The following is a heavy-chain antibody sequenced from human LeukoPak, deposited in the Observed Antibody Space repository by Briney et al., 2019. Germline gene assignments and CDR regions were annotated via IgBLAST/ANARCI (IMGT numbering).Heavy chain of an antibody. CDR1: GFPVSSTY. CDR3: ARGYAGAFDY. D-gene: IGHD2-15*01. J-gene: IGHJ4*02. CDR2: TYSGGTT. Sequence: GGSLSLSCAASGFPVSSTYMTWVPQTPGRGLEGVSNTYSGGTTYYADSVKGRFTISRDNSKNTLYLQINSLRADDTALYYCARGYAGAFDYWGQGILVSVSS. V-gene: IGHV3-53*01.